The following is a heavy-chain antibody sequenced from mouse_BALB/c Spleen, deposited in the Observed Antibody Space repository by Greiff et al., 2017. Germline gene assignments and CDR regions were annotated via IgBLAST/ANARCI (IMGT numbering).Heavy chain of an antibody. CDR1: GYAFSSSW. V-gene: IGHV1-82*01. J-gene: IGHJ1*01. D-gene: IGHD1-1*01. CDR3: ARSYGPWYFDV. CDR2: IYPGDGDT. Sequence: VQLQQSGPELVKPGASVKISCKASGYAFSSSWMNWVKQRPGQGLEWIGRIYPGDGDTNYNGKFKGKATLTADKSSSTAYMQLSSLTSVDSAVYFCARSYGPWYFDVWGAGTTVTVSS.